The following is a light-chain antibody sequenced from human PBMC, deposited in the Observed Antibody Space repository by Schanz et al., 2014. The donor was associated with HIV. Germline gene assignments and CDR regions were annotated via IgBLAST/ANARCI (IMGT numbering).Light chain of an antibody. CDR2: RIS. Sequence: EIVMTQSPATLSVSPGDTVTLSCRASQSVSSMLDWFQQKPGQAPRLLIYRISTRATGIPARFSGSDSGTDFNLTISRVEPEDYAVYYCQQYGSPPWTFGQGTKVEV. V-gene: IGKV3-15*01. J-gene: IGKJ1*01. CDR3: QQYGSPPWT. CDR1: QSVSSM.